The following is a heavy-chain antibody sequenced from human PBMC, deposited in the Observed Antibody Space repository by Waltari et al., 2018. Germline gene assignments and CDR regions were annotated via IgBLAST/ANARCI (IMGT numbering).Heavy chain of an antibody. V-gene: IGHV3-23*01. CDR3: AKDLGIVGASWAFDI. D-gene: IGHD1-26*01. CDR2: ISGSGGST. Sequence: WVRQAPGKGLEWVSAISGSGGSTYYADSVKGRFTISRDNSKNTLYLQMNSLRAEDTAVYYCAKDLGIVGASWAFDIWGQGTMVTVSS. J-gene: IGHJ3*02.